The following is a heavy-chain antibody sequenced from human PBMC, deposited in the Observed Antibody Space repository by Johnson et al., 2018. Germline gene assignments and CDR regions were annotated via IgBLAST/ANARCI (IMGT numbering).Heavy chain of an antibody. CDR2: ISYDGSDK. CDR1: GFAFSSYG. J-gene: IGHJ6*03. V-gene: IGHV3-30*03. Sequence: QVQLVQAGGGEVQPGRTLRLSCAASGFAFSSYGLHWVRQAPGKGLEWVAIISYDGSDKYYADSVKGRFTISRDNSKNMLYLQVNSLRAEDTAIYYCATLTSVTVRQTHYFDYMDVWGTGTTVTVSS. D-gene: IGHD2-21*02. CDR3: ATLTSVTVRQTHYFDYMDV.